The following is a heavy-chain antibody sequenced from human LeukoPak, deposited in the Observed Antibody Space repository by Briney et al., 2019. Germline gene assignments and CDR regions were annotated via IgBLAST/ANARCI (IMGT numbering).Heavy chain of an antibody. J-gene: IGHJ4*02. CDR2: IKQDGSEK. CDR1: GFTFSSYW. CDR3: ARDLLEAYYGSGSYSAY. D-gene: IGHD3-10*01. V-gene: IGHV3-7*01. Sequence: PGGSLRLSCAASGFTFSSYWMSWVRQAPGKGLEWVANIKQDGSEKYYVDSVKGRFTISRDNAKNSLYPQMNSLRAEDTAVYYCARDLLEAYYGSGSYSAYWGQGTLVTVSS.